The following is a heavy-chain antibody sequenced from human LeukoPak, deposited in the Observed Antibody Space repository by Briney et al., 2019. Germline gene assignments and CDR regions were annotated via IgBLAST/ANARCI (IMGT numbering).Heavy chain of an antibody. CDR3: AKVFSTYYFDS. CDR1: GFTFSKNA. V-gene: IGHV3-23*01. J-gene: IGHJ4*02. Sequence: GGSLRLSCTGSGFTFSKNAMRWVRQAPGKGLEWVAAIGATGSTTYYADSVKGRFTISRDNSKNTIYLQMDSLRAEDTAIYYCAKVFSTYYFDSWGQGALVTVSS. D-gene: IGHD2/OR15-2a*01. CDR2: IGATGSTT.